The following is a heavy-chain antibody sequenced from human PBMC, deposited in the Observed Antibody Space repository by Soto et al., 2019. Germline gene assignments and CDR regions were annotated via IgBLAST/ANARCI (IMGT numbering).Heavy chain of an antibody. D-gene: IGHD5-12*01. CDR2: INPNSGGT. CDR3: AATRDGYNLGY. Sequence: ASVKVSGKASGYTFTGYYMHWVRQATGQGREWMGWINPNSGGTNYAQKVQGRVTMTRDPSISTAYMELSRLRSDDTAVYYSAATRDGYNLGYWGQGTLVTVSS. V-gene: IGHV1-2*02. CDR1: GYTFTGYY. J-gene: IGHJ4*02.